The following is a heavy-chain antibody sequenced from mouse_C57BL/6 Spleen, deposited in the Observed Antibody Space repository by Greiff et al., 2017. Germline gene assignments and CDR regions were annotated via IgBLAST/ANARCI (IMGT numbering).Heavy chain of an antibody. Sequence: QVHVMQSGAELAKPGASVKLSCKASGYTFTSYWMHWVKQRPGQGLEWIGYINPRSGYTKYNQKFKDKATLTADKSSSTAYMQLSGLTYEDSAVYYCAQRDFDYWGQGTTLTVSS. CDR2: INPRSGYT. J-gene: IGHJ2*01. V-gene: IGHV1-7*01. CDR1: GYTFTSYW. CDR3: AQRDFDY.